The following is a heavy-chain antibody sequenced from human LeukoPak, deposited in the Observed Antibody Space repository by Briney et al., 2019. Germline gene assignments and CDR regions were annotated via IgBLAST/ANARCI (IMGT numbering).Heavy chain of an antibody. D-gene: IGHD5-18*01. V-gene: IGHV4-61*02. CDR1: GGSISSGSYY. J-gene: IGHJ3*02. Sequence: PSQTLSLTCTVSGGSISSGSYYWSWIRQPPGKGLEWIGRIYTSGSTNYNPSLKSRVTISVDTSKNLFSLKLSSVTAADTAMYYCARERVYSYGLDGFDIWGQATMVTVSS. CDR3: ARERVYSYGLDGFDI. CDR2: IYTSGST.